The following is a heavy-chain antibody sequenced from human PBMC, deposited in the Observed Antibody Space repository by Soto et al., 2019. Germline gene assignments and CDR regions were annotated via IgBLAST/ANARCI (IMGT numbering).Heavy chain of an antibody. CDR3: ASAKTSGPGGGTTTSFDY. D-gene: IGHD1-26*01. J-gene: IGHJ4*02. V-gene: IGHV1-2*04. CDR2: INPNSGGT. CDR1: GYTFTGYY. Sequence: GASVKVSCKASGYTFTGYYMHWVRQAPGQGLEWMGWINPNSGGTNYAQKFQGWVTMTRDTSISTAYMELSRLRSDDTAVYYCASAKTSGPGGGTTTSFDYWGQGTLLTVSS.